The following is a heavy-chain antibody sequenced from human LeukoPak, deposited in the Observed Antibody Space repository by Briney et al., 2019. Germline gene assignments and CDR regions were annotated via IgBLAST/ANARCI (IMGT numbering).Heavy chain of an antibody. V-gene: IGHV1-18*01. CDR2: ISGSSSNT. CDR3: ARATGTWGHDGFDI. D-gene: IGHD3-16*01. CDR1: GYTFMSHG. J-gene: IGHJ3*02. Sequence: ASVTVSCKAYGYTFMSHGISWVRQAPGQGLEWMGWISGSSSNTNYAQRLQGRVTMTTDTSTTTAYMELRSLRSDDTAVYYCARATGTWGHDGFDIWGQGTMDPVSS.